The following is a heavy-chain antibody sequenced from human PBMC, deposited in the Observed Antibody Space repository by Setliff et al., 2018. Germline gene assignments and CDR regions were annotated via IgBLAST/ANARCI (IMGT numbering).Heavy chain of an antibody. CDR1: GYTFTDYI. V-gene: IGHV1-18*01. CDR3: XXXXRFCTKIACQRLSGAEH. J-gene: IGHJ4*02. D-gene: IGHD2-8*01. Sequence: ASVKVSCKASGYTFTDYIINWVRQAPGQGLEWVGWISPHTGKTYFAQKLQARVTMTTXXXAEXXXXXXXXXXXXXXXXXXXXXXXRFCTKIACQRLSGAEHWGQGTLVTVSS. CDR2: ISPHTGKT.